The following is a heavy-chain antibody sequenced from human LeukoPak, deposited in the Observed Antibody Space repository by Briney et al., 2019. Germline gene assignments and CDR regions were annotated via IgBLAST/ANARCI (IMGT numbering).Heavy chain of an antibody. J-gene: IGHJ3*02. CDR3: AKEGSGSSHHDAFDI. CDR2: INWNGGFI. Sequence: PGWSLRLSCAASGFTFDDYAMHWVRQAPGKGLEWVSGINWNGGFITYADSVKGRFTISRDSAKNTLNLQMNSLRAEDTAVYYCAKEGSGSSHHDAFDIWGQGTMVTVSS. CDR1: GFTFDDYA. D-gene: IGHD1-26*01. V-gene: IGHV3-9*01.